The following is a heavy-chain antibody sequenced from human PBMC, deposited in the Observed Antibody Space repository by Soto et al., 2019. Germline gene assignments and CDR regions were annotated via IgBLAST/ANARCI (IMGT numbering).Heavy chain of an antibody. CDR3: ARSPGGVVTAMYYFDY. D-gene: IGHD2-21*02. CDR2: INPNSGGT. V-gene: IGHV1-2*04. CDR1: GYTFTGYY. Sequence: ASVKVSCKASGYTFTGYYMHWVRQAPGQGLKWMGWINPNSGGTNYAQKFQGWVTMTRDTSISTAYMELSRLRSDDTAVYYCARSPGGVVTAMYYFDYWGQGTLVTVSS. J-gene: IGHJ4*02.